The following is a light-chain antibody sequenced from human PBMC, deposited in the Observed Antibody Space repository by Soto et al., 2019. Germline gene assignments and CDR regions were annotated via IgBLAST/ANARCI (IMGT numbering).Light chain of an antibody. CDR1: SSDVGGYDW. CDR2: DVS. V-gene: IGLV2-14*01. CDR3: TTYKTSNNRQIV. Sequence: QSVLTHPSSVSASPEQSITISCTGNSSDVGGYDWVSWYQQHPGTAPKCMIYDVSHRPSGVSNRFSGSKSGNTAYLTISAPQAEDEAVYDSTTYKTSNNRQIVFGTRTNVTVL. J-gene: IGLJ1*01.